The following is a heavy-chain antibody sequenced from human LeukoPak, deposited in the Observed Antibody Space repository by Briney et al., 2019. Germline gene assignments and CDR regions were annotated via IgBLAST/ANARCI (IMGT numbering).Heavy chain of an antibody. V-gene: IGHV3-21*01. CDR1: GFTFSSYS. D-gene: IGHD2-15*01. CDR2: ISSSSSYI. CDR3: ARAPIYCSGGSCYASQIDY. J-gene: IGHJ4*02. Sequence: PGGSLRLSCAASGFTFSSYSMNWVRQAPGKGLEWVSSISSSSSYIYYADLVKGRFTISRDNAKNSLYLQMNSLRAEDTAVYYCARAPIYCSGGSCYASQIDYWGQGTLVTVSS.